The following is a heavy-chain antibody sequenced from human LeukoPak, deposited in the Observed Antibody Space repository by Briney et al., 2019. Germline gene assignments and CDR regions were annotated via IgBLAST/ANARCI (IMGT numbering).Heavy chain of an antibody. CDR2: ISSSSRNI. CDR1: GFTFSSYS. J-gene: IGHJ4*02. Sequence: GGSLRLSCAASGFTFSSYSMNWVRQAPGKGLEWVSSISSSSRNIYYADSVKGRFTISRDNAKNSLYLQMNSLRAEDTAVYYCAMTFDYWGQGTLVTVSS. CDR3: AMTFDY. V-gene: IGHV3-21*01.